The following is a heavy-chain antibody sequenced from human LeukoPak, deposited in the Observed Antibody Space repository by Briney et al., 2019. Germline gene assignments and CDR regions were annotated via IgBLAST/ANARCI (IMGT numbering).Heavy chain of an antibody. CDR1: GFTFSSYW. CDR3: ARASSRGTARPWPDY. CDR2: IKQDGSEK. J-gene: IGHJ4*02. D-gene: IGHD6-6*01. V-gene: IGHV3-7*01. Sequence: GGSLRLSCAASGFTFSSYWMSWVRQAPGKGLEWVANIKQDGSEKYYVDSVKGRFTISRDNAKNSLYLQMNSLRAEDTAVYYCARASSRGTARPWPDYWGQGTLVTVSS.